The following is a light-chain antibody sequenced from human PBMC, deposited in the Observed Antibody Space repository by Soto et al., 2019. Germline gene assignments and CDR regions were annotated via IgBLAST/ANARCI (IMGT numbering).Light chain of an antibody. CDR1: QTVIHN. Sequence: EIVMTQSPATLSVSPGERATLSCRASQTVIHNLAWYQQKPGQTPRLLIFGASTRAPGIPARFSGSGSGTEFTLTISSLQPEDFAVYYCQQYAVWPPQTFGQGTKVDI. CDR2: GAS. J-gene: IGKJ1*01. V-gene: IGKV3-15*01. CDR3: QQYAVWPPQT.